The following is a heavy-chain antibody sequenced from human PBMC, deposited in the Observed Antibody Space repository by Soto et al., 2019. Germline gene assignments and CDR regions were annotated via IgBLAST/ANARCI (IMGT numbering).Heavy chain of an antibody. J-gene: IGHJ3*02. V-gene: IGHV1-69*01. Sequence: QVQLVQSGAEVKKPGSSVKVSCKASGGSFSTYGISWVRQAPGQGLEWRGGFIPVFTTAKYAQKFQGRVSITADESTDTAYMELSSLRSEDTAVYFCARDGVDVSRTTVRHGALDIWGQGTVVTVSS. D-gene: IGHD4-17*01. CDR3: ARDGVDVSRTTVRHGALDI. CDR2: FIPVFTTA. CDR1: GGSFSTYG.